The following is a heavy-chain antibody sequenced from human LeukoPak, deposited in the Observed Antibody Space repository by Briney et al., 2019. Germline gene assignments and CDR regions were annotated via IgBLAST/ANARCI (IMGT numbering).Heavy chain of an antibody. D-gene: IGHD6-13*01. V-gene: IGHV4-39*01. Sequence: PQTPSLTRAVSLGSPTGGSNDAGWIRQPPGKGLEWIGSIYYSGHTYYNPSLKCRVTISVHTSKNQFSLQLSSVPAADTAVYYCARLFSSSWYRGAFDLWGQGTMVTVSS. CDR1: LGSPTGGSND. J-gene: IGHJ3*01. CDR3: ARLFSSSWYRGAFDL. CDR2: IYYSGHT.